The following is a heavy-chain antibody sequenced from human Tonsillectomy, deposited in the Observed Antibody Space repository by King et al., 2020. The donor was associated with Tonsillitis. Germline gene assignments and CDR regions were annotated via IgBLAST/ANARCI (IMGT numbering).Heavy chain of an antibody. CDR3: ARGASYYYGSGSYYRGYFDY. J-gene: IGHJ4*02. D-gene: IGHD3-10*01. V-gene: IGHV4-59*01. CDR1: GGSISSYY. Sequence: VQLQESGPGLVKPSETLSLTCIVSGGSISSYYWSWIRQSPGKGLEWIGYIYHIGSTNYNPSLKSRVTISVDTSKNQFSLKLDSVTAADTAVYYCARGASYYYGSGSYYRGYFDYWGQGTLVTVSS. CDR2: IYHIGST.